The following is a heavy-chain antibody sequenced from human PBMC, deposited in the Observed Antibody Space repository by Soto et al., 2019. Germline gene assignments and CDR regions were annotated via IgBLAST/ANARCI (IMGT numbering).Heavy chain of an antibody. D-gene: IGHD5-18*01. V-gene: IGHV4-34*01. CDR1: GWSLSRYY. CDR2: INQSGST. J-gene: IGHJ6*02. Sequence: PSETLSLTCAVYGWSLSRYYWSWIRQPPGKGLEWIGEINQSGSTNCGPSLKSRVTISVDTSKNQFSLKLSSVTAADTAVYYCASISYGPYYHYGMDVWGQGTTVTVSS. CDR3: ASISYGPYYHYGMDV.